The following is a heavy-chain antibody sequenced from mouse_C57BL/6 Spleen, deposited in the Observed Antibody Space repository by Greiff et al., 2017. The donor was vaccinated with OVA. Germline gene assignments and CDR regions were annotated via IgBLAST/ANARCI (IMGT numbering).Heavy chain of an antibody. J-gene: IGHJ1*03. CDR2: INPYNGGT. Sequence: EVQLQESGPVLVKPGASVKMSCKASGYTFTDSYMNWVKQSHGKSLEWIGVINPYNGGTSYNQKFKGKATLTVDKSSSTAYMELNSLTSEDSAVYYCARSRTTMVTYWYFDVWGTGTTVTVSS. CDR3: ARSRTTMVTYWYFDV. D-gene: IGHD2-2*01. V-gene: IGHV1-19*01. CDR1: GYTFTDSY.